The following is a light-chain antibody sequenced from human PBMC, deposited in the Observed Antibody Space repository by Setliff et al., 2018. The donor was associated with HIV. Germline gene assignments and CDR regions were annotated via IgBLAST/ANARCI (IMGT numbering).Light chain of an antibody. CDR2: DVT. V-gene: IGLV2-14*03. CDR1: SSDVGGYNF. CDR3: SSYTSTRALL. Sequence: QSVLTQPASVSGSPGQSVTISCTGTSSDVGGYNFVSRYQQHPGKTPELLIYDVTNRPSGVSDRFSGSKSGNTASLTISGLQPEDEADYYCSSYTSTRALLFGGGTK. J-gene: IGLJ2*01.